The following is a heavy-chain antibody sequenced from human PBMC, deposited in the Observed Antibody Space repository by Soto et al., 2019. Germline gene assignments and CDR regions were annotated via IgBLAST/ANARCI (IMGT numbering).Heavy chain of an antibody. J-gene: IGHJ4*02. CDR3: ARERGTNAGIVGATTSPIDY. V-gene: IGHV4-30-4*01. Sequence: SETLSLTCTVSGGSISSGDYYWSWIRQPPGKGLEWIGYIYYSGSTYYNPSLKSRVTISVDTSKNQFSLKLSSVTAADTAVYYCARERGTNAGIVGATTSPIDYWGQGTLVTVSS. CDR1: GGSISSGDYY. CDR2: IYYSGST. D-gene: IGHD1-26*01.